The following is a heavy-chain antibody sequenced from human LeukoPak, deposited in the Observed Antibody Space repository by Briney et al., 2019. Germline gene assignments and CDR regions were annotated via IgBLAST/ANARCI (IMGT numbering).Heavy chain of an antibody. CDR2: ISSSGHYI. J-gene: IGHJ4*02. Sequence: GGSLRLSCAASGFTFSSYNMNWVRQVPGKGLEWVSSISSSGHYIYYADSVKGRFTISRDNVKNSLYLQMNSLRAEDTAVYYCAKSQDWYSSGWYDYWGQGTLVTVSS. D-gene: IGHD6-19*01. CDR1: GFTFSSYN. V-gene: IGHV3-21*04. CDR3: AKSQDWYSSGWYDY.